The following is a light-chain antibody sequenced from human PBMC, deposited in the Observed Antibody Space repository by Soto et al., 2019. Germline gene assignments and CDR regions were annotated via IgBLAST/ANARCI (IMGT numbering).Light chain of an antibody. Sequence: DIQMTQSPSTLSASVGDRVTITCRASQSISSWLAWYQQKPGTAPNLLIYKASTLQSGVPSRFSGSGSGTESTLTISSFKPNTSEIFSAQHYSANWTSGQGTK. CDR2: KAS. J-gene: IGKJ1*01. CDR3: QHYSANWT. CDR1: QSISSW. V-gene: IGKV1-5*03.